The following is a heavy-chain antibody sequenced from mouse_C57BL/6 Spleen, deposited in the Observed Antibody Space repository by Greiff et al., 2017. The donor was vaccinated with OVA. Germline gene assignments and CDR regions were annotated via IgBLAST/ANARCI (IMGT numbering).Heavy chain of an antibody. Sequence: QVQLQQSGAELVRPGASVTLSCKASGYTFTDYEMHWVKQTPVHGLEWIGAIDPETGGTAYNQKFKGKAILTADKSSSTAYMELRSLTSEDSAVYYCTCHSNWYFDVWGTGTTVTVSS. J-gene: IGHJ1*03. V-gene: IGHV1-15*01. CDR3: TCHSNWYFDV. CDR2: IDPETGGT. D-gene: IGHD2-5*01. CDR1: GYTFTDYE.